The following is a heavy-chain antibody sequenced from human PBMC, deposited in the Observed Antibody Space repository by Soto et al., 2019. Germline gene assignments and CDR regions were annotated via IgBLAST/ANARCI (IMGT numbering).Heavy chain of an antibody. CDR1: GFTFSSYA. CDR2: ISGSGGST. J-gene: IGHJ6*02. CDR3: AKHGHYDILTGYGMDV. D-gene: IGHD3-9*01. V-gene: IGHV3-23*01. Sequence: HPGGSLRLSCAASGFTFSSYAMSWVRQAPGKGLEWVSAISGSGGSTYYADSVKGRFTISRDNSKNTLYLQMNSLRAEDTAVYYCAKHGHYDILTGYGMDVWGQGTTVTVSS.